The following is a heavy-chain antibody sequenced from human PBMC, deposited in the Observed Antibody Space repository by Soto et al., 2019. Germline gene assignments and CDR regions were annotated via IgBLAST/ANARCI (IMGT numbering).Heavy chain of an antibody. CDR3: ARDAPRPHYYGSGSYDDS. J-gene: IGHJ4*02. Sequence: EVQLVESGGGLVQPGGSLRLSCAASGFTFSSYSMNWVRQAPGKGLEWVSYISSSSSTIYYADSVKGRFTISRDNAKNSRYLQMNGLRAEGTAVYYCARDAPRPHYYGSGSYDDSWGQGTLVTVSS. CDR1: GFTFSSYS. CDR2: ISSSSSTI. D-gene: IGHD3-10*01. V-gene: IGHV3-48*01.